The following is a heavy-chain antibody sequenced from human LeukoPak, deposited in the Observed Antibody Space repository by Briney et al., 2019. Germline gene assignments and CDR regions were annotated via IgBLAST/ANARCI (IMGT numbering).Heavy chain of an antibody. Sequence: SETLSLTCAVNGGSFSGFYCTWIRQPPGKGLEWIGEVNHSGGTQYNPSLKSRVTLSVDSSNIHFSLKLTSVTAADTAVYYCARGRSHNWFDPWGQGTLVTVSS. CDR3: ARGRSHNWFDP. V-gene: IGHV4-34*01. CDR1: GGSFSGFY. J-gene: IGHJ5*02. CDR2: VNHSGGT.